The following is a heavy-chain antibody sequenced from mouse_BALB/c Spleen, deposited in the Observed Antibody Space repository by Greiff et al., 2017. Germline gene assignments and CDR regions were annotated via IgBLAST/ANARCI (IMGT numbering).Heavy chain of an antibody. CDR3: ARSPYGYDGGFAY. D-gene: IGHD2-2*01. J-gene: IGHJ3*01. CDR2: IWSGGST. V-gene: IGHV2-4-1*01. CDR1: GFSLTSYG. Sequence: QVQLKESGPGLVQPSQSLSITCTVSGFSLTSYGVHWVRQSPGKGLEWLGVIWSGGSTDYNAAFISRLSISKDNSKSQVFFKMNSLQADDTAIYYCARSPYGYDGGFAYWGQGTLVTVSA.